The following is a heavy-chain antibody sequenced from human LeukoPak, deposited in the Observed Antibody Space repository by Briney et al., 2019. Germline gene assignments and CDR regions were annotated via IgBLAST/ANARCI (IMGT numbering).Heavy chain of an antibody. Sequence: SVKVSCKASGGTFSSYAISWVRQAPGQGLEWMGRISPILGIANYAQKFQGRVTITADKSTSTAYMELSSLRSEDTAVYYCAIEYSYGHNWFDPWGQGTLVTVSS. D-gene: IGHD5-18*01. V-gene: IGHV1-69*04. CDR1: GGTFSSYA. CDR3: AIEYSYGHNWFDP. CDR2: ISPILGIA. J-gene: IGHJ5*02.